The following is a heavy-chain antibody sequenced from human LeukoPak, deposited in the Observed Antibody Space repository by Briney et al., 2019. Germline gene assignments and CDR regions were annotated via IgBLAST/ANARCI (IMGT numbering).Heavy chain of an antibody. CDR2: ISSSGNTI. CDR3: ARDALDSSGWGF. CDR1: GFTFSDYY. Sequence: GGSLRLSCAASGFTFSDYYMSWIRQAPGKGLEWVSCISSSGNTIYYADSVKGRFTISRDNPKNSLYLQMNSLRAEDTAVYYCARDALDSSGWGFWGQGTLVTVSS. J-gene: IGHJ4*02. D-gene: IGHD6-19*01. V-gene: IGHV3-11*04.